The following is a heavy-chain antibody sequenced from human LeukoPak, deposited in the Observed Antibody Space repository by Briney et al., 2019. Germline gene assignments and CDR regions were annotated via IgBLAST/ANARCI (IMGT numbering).Heavy chain of an antibody. CDR2: IYTSGST. V-gene: IGHV4-4*07. CDR1: GGSISSYY. Sequence: SETLSLTCTVSGGSISSYYWSWIRQPAGKGLEWIGRIYTSGSTNYNPSLKSRVTISVDTSKNQFSLKLSSVTAADTAVYYCARVYSSSWYLGDYFDYWGQGTLVTVSS. J-gene: IGHJ4*02. D-gene: IGHD6-13*01. CDR3: ARVYSSSWYLGDYFDY.